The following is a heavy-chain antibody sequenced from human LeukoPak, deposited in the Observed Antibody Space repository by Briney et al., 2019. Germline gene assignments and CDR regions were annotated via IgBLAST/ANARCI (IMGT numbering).Heavy chain of an antibody. CDR2: IIPILGIA. V-gene: IGHV1-69*04. Sequence: SVTVSCKASGGTFSSYAISWVRQAPGQGREWMGRIIPILGIANYAQKFQGRVTITADKSTSTAYMELSSLRSEDTAVYYCASDLRYCSGGSCSPFDYWGQGTLVTVSS. CDR1: GGTFSSYA. D-gene: IGHD2-15*01. CDR3: ASDLRYCSGGSCSPFDY. J-gene: IGHJ4*02.